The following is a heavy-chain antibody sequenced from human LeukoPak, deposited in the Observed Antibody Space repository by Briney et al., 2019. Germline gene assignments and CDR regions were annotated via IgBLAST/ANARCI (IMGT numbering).Heavy chain of an antibody. CDR1: GITLRNYG. J-gene: IGHJ4*02. D-gene: IGHD3-22*01. Sequence: GGSLRLSCAVSGITLRNYGMSWVRKAPGKGLEWVAGISDSGGRTNYADSVKGRFTISRDNSKNTLYLQMNSLRAEDTAVYYCAKSPSYYYDSSGYYDYWGQGTLVTVSS. CDR3: AKSPSYYYDSSGYYDY. V-gene: IGHV3-23*01. CDR2: ISDSGGRT.